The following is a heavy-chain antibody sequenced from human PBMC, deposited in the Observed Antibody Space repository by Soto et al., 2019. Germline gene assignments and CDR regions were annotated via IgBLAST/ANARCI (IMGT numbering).Heavy chain of an antibody. CDR2: VFYTGST. J-gene: IGHJ5*02. V-gene: IGHV4-59*12. Sequence: PSETLSLTCTVSGVSISTYYWSWIRQSPGKGLEWIGFVFYTGSTNYNPSLKSRVTISVDTSKNQFSLKLSSVTAADTAVYYCARRRGYSYGSVDWFDPWGQGTLVTVSS. D-gene: IGHD5-18*01. CDR3: ARRRGYSYGSVDWFDP. CDR1: GVSISTYY.